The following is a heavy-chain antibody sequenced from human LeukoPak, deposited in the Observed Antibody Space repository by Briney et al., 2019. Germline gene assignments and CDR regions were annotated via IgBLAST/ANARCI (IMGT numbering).Heavy chain of an antibody. Sequence: PGESLKISCKGSGYSLTSYSIGCVPQIPGKGLEWMGIIYPGDSDTRYIPSFQGQVTISADKSISTAYLQWSSLKASDTAMYYCARRRIVVVPAANLGDYYYYYYMDVWGKGTTVTVSS. J-gene: IGHJ6*03. CDR1: GYSLTSYS. V-gene: IGHV5-51*01. D-gene: IGHD2-2*01. CDR2: IYPGDSDT. CDR3: ARRRIVVVPAANLGDYYYYYYMDV.